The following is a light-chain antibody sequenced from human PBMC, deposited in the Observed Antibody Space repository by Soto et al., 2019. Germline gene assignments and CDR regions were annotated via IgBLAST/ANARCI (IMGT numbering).Light chain of an antibody. V-gene: IGKV3-20*01. CDR3: QQYYSSPPRYT. Sequence: EVVLTQSPGTLSLSPGERATLSCRASRSVSSNYLVWYQQKPGQAPRLLIHGASRRAAAIPDRFSGRGSGTDFTLTISRVEPEDFAVYYCQQYYSSPPRYTFGQGTKLEI. CDR2: GAS. J-gene: IGKJ2*01. CDR1: RSVSSNY.